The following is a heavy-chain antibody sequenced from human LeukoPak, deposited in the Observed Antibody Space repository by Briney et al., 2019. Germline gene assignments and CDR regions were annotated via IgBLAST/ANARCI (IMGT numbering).Heavy chain of an antibody. Sequence: GGSLRLSCAASGFTFSSYSMNWVRQAPGKGLEWVSSISSSSSYIYYADSVKGRFTISRDNAKNSLYLQMNSLRAEDTAVYYCARALTTVTTVEHCGQGTLVTVSS. CDR3: ARALTTVTTVEH. J-gene: IGHJ1*01. V-gene: IGHV3-21*01. CDR2: ISSSSSYI. CDR1: GFTFSSYS. D-gene: IGHD4-17*01.